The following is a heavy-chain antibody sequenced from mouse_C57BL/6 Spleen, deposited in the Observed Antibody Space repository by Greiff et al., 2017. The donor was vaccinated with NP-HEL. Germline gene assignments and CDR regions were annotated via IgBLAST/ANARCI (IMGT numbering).Heavy chain of an antibody. J-gene: IGHJ4*01. D-gene: IGHD2-3*01. Sequence: VQLQQPGAELVKPGASVKLSCKASGYTFTSYWMHWVKQRPGQGLEWIGMIHPNSGSTNYNEKFKSKATLTVDKSSSTAYMQLSSLTSDDSAVYYCARKKDGYYMDYAMDYWGQGTSVTVSS. CDR3: ARKKDGYYMDYAMDY. CDR1: GYTFTSYW. V-gene: IGHV1-64*01. CDR2: IHPNSGST.